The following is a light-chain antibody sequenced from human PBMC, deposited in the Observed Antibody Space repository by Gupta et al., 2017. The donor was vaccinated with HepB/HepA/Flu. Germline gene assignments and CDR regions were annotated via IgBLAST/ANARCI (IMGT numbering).Light chain of an antibody. CDR2: EVS. CDR1: SSDFGSYNL. Sequence: SALTQPASVSGSPGPSIALTCTGTSSDFGSYNLVSWYQQHPGKAPKLMIYEVSKRPSGVSNRFSGSKSGNTASLTISGLQAEDEADYYCCSYAGSSTFFGTGTKVTVL. V-gene: IGLV2-23*02. CDR3: CSYAGSSTF. J-gene: IGLJ1*01.